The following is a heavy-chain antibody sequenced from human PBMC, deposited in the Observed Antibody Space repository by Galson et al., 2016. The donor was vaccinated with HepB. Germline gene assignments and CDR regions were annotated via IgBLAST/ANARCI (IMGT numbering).Heavy chain of an antibody. D-gene: IGHD3-16*01. V-gene: IGHV3-66*01. J-gene: IGHJ6*03. CDR3: ARNKATARVWGHYYYYMDV. Sequence: SLRLSCAGSGFTVSRDYMSWVRQAPGKGLEWVSVIYSRGSAYYADSVKGRFTISRDNSKNTLYLQMNSLRAEDTAVYYCARNKATARVWGHYYYYMDVWGKGTTVTVSS. CDR2: IYSRGSA. CDR1: GFTVSRDY.